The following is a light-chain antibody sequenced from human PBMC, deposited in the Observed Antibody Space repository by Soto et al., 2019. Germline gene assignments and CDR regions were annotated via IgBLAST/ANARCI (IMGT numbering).Light chain of an antibody. CDR1: QDIGRY. CDR2: DAS. J-gene: IGKJ5*01. CDR3: QHYVTLPIT. Sequence: DIQMTQSPSSLSASVGERVTITCQASQDIGRYLNWYQQKPGKAPKLLIYDASNLEIGVPSRFSGSGSGTDFTFTISRLQPEDIATYYCQHYVTLPITFGQGTRLEMK. V-gene: IGKV1-33*01.